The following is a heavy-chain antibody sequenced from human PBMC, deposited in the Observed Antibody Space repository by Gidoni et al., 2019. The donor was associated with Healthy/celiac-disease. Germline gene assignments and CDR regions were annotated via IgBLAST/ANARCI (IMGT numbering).Heavy chain of an antibody. CDR1: GYTFTSYA. CDR3: ARDKATTPNPYWFDP. CDR2: TNAGNGNT. J-gene: IGHJ5*02. D-gene: IGHD4-4*01. V-gene: IGHV1-3*01. Sequence: QVQLVQSGAEVKKPGASVKVSCKASGYTFTSYAMHWVRQAPGQRLAWMGWTNAGNGNTKYSQKFQGRVTITRDTSASTAYMELSSLRSEDTAVYYCARDKATTPNPYWFDPWGQGTLVTVSS.